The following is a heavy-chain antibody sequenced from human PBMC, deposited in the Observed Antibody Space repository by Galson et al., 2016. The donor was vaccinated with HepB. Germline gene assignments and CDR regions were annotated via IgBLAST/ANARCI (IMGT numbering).Heavy chain of an antibody. V-gene: IGHV4-59*11. CDR3: ARDSGGWAVFAFDI. Sequence: SETLSLTCTVSGGSSSSHYWSWIRQPPGKELEWIGYMHYTGTTNYNPSLKSRVTTSVDTSNNQFSLRLCSVTAADTAVYYCARDSGGWAVFAFDIWGQGTMVAVSP. D-gene: IGHD6-19*01. J-gene: IGHJ3*02. CDR1: GGSSSSHY. CDR2: MHYTGTT.